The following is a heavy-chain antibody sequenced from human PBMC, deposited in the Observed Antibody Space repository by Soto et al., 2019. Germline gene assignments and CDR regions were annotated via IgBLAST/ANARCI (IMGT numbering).Heavy chain of an antibody. CDR2: IIPIFGTA. V-gene: IGHV1-69*01. D-gene: IGHD3-22*01. J-gene: IGHJ4*02. CDR1: GGGFGSCA. CDR3: ARSPQTYYYDSSGSFAY. Sequence: VTCKACGGGFGSCASSWVRQATGQGLEWMGGIIPIFGTANYAQKFQGRVTITADESTSTAYMELSSLRSGDTAVYYCARSPQTYYYDSSGSFAYLGQGTPVTVFS.